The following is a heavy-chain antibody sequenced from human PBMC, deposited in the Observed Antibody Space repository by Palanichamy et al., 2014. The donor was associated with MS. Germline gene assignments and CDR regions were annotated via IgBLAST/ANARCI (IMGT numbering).Heavy chain of an antibody. J-gene: IGHJ4*02. CDR2: IYNSGST. CDR3: VSDRSGYGLLDC. Sequence: WIGYIYNSGSTYYNPSLKSRVTISLDTSKNQFSLEANSVTAADTAVYYCVSDRSGYGLLDCWGQGTLVTVSS. V-gene: IGHV4-30-4*01. D-gene: IGHD5-12*01.